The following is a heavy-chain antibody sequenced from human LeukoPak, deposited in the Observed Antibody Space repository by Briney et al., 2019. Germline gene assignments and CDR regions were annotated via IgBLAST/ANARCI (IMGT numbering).Heavy chain of an antibody. J-gene: IGHJ3*02. V-gene: IGHV3-33*01. CDR1: GFTFSSYG. CDR2: IWYDGSNK. D-gene: IGHD5-18*01. Sequence: GGSLRLSCAASGFTFSSYGMHWVRQAPGKGLEWVAVIWYDGSNKFYADSVKGRFIISRDNSKNTLYLQMNSLRAEDTAVYYCARDGSGGYRNRGVFDIWGQGTMVTVSS. CDR3: ARDGSGGYRNRGVFDI.